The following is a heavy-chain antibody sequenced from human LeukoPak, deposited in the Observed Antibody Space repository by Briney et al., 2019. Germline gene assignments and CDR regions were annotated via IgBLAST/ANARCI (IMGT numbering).Heavy chain of an antibody. V-gene: IGHV3-7*01. Sequence: GSLRLSCAASGFTFISYWMSWVRQAPGKGLEWVANIKQDGSEKYYVDSVKGRFTISRDNAKNSLYLQMNSLRAEDTAVYYCADIPISWGQGTLVTVSS. CDR1: GFTFISYW. J-gene: IGHJ4*02. D-gene: IGHD2-2*02. CDR2: IKQDGSEK. CDR3: ADIPIS.